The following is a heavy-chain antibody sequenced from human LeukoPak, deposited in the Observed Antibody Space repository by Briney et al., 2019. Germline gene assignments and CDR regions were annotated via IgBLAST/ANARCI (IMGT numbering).Heavy chain of an antibody. Sequence: GGSLRLSCAASGFTFSSNYMSWVRQAPGKGLEWVSVIYSGGSTYYADSVKGRFTISRDNSKNTLYLQMNSLRAEDTAVYYCARGPTYYYDSSGYKDAFDIWGQGTMVTVSS. CDR3: ARGPTYYYDSSGYKDAFDI. J-gene: IGHJ3*02. D-gene: IGHD3-22*01. CDR2: IYSGGST. CDR1: GFTFSSNY. V-gene: IGHV3-53*01.